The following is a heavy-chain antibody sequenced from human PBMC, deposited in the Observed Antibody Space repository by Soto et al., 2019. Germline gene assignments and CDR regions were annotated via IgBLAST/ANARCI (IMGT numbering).Heavy chain of an antibody. CDR3: ARKGKSGYFNWFDP. CDR1: GYRFTSYW. J-gene: IGHJ5*02. V-gene: IGHV5-51*01. D-gene: IGHD3-22*01. CDR2: IFPSDSDT. Sequence: PGESLKMSCRTSGYRFTSYWIAWVRQMPGKGLEWMGIIFPSDSDTRYSPSFQGQVTISADRSTSTVFLQWASLKASDTAVYFCARKGKSGYFNWFDPWGQGTLVTVSS.